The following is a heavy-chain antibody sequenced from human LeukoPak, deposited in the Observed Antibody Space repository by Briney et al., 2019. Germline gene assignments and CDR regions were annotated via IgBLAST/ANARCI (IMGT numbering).Heavy chain of an antibody. J-gene: IGHJ3*01. Sequence: GASVKVSCKASECPFSGYYIHWVRHAPGQGLEWVGWINPKSGGTNYAQRSQGRVTMTSVTSISTAYMELSRLRSDDTAIYFCARRGATGTFDFWGQGTMVTVSS. CDR3: ARRGATGTFDF. CDR2: INPKSGGT. CDR1: ECPFSGYY. V-gene: IGHV1-2*02. D-gene: IGHD5-24*01.